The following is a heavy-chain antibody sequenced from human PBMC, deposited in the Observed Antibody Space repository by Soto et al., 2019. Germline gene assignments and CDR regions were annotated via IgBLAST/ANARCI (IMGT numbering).Heavy chain of an antibody. CDR3: ATSSDSGFDP. J-gene: IGHJ5*02. V-gene: IGHV1-18*04. CDR1: GYTFTSYG. Sequence: QVQLVQSGTEVKKPGASVKVSCKASGYTFTSYGISWVRQAPGQGLEWMEWISVHNGHTDYAQKFQGRVTMTTDTSTSTAYMERRSLRSDDTAVYYCATSSDSGFDPWGQGTLVTVSS. D-gene: IGHD3-3*01. CDR2: ISVHNGHT.